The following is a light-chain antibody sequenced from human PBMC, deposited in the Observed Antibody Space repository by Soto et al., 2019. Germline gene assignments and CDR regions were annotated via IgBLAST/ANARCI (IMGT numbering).Light chain of an antibody. V-gene: IGKV3-20*01. CDR1: QSVNSNY. CDR2: GAS. J-gene: IGKJ1*01. CDR3: PQYDSTPQT. Sequence: ELGLTQSPGTLSLSPGERATLSCRASQSVNSNYLAWYQRKPGQAPSLLIYGASNRATDIPYRFSASGSGTDFTLTITRLAAEEFEVDYFPQYDSTPQTFGQGTKVEGK.